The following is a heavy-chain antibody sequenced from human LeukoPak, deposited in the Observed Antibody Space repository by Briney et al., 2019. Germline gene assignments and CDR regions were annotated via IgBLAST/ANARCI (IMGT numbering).Heavy chain of an antibody. Sequence: PGGSLRLSCAASGFTFSGSAMHWVRQASGKGLEWVGRIGSKANSYATAYAASVKGRFTISRDDSKNTAYLQMNSLKTEDTAVYYCTSKGYYYDSSGYYFDNYYYYMDVWGKGTTVTVSS. CDR2: IGSKANSYAT. CDR1: GFTFSGSA. CDR3: TSKGYYYDSSGYYFDNYYYYMDV. D-gene: IGHD3-22*01. V-gene: IGHV3-73*01. J-gene: IGHJ6*03.